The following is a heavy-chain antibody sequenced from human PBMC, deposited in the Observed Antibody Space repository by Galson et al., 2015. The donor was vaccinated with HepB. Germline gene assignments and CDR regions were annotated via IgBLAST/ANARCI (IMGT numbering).Heavy chain of an antibody. D-gene: IGHD3-22*01. J-gene: IGHJ4*02. CDR1: GFTFSTYA. CDR3: AKRGLDDGSGYYGE. Sequence: SLRLSCAASGFTFSTYAMGWVRQAPGKGLEWVSGIVGSGVGTYYADPVKGRFTISRDNSKNTLWLQLRSLRAEDTAVYYCAKRGLDDGSGYYGEWGQGTLVTVSS. CDR2: IVGSGVGT. V-gene: IGHV3-23*01.